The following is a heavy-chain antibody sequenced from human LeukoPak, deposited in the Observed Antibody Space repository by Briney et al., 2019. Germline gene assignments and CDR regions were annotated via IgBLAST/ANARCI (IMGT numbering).Heavy chain of an antibody. D-gene: IGHD6-19*01. J-gene: IGHJ4*02. CDR1: GGSITSISYY. V-gene: IGHV4-39*01. CDR3: ARQDSSGWYFNDY. Sequence: PSETLSLTCTVSGGSITSISYYWGWIRQPPGKRLEWIGSIYYSGSTYYNPSLKTRVTVSVDTSKNQFSLKLSSVTAADTAVYYCARQDSSGWYFNDYWGQGTLVTVSS. CDR2: IYYSGST.